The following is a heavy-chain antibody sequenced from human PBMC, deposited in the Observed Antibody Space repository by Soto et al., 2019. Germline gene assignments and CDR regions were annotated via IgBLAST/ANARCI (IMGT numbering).Heavy chain of an antibody. V-gene: IGHV3-23*01. Sequence: GGSLRLSCAASGFTFSSYAMSWVRQAPGKGLEWVSAISGSGGSKYYADSVKGRFTISRDNSKNTLYLQMNSLRAQDTAVYYWSKDRRGSCWPINYFDYWGQGTLVTVSS. CDR3: SKDRRGSCWPINYFDY. J-gene: IGHJ4*02. CDR2: ISGSGGSK. D-gene: IGHD6-19*01. CDR1: GFTFSSYA.